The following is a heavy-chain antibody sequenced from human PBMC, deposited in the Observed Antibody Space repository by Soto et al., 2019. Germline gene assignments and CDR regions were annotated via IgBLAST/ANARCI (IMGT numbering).Heavy chain of an antibody. CDR2: IIPILGIA. D-gene: IGHD4-17*01. Sequence: QVQLVQSGAEVKKPGSSVKVSCKASGGTFSSYIISWVRQAPGQGLEWMGRIIPILGIANYAQKFQGRVTITADKSTRTAYMELSSLRSEDTAVYYCAGILDGDYVDFDYWGQGTLVTVSS. CDR1: GGTFSSYI. CDR3: AGILDGDYVDFDY. V-gene: IGHV1-69*02. J-gene: IGHJ4*02.